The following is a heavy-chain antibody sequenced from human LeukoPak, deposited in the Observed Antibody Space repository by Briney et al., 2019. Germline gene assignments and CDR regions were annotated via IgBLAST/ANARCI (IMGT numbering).Heavy chain of an antibody. CDR2: IYYDDSEA. D-gene: IGHD6-13*01. CDR1: GYSFTNYW. J-gene: IGHJ4*02. Sequence: GESLQISCQGGGYSFTNYWIVWVRQMPGKGLEWMGVIYYDDSEAQYSPSFQGQVTMSVDKSISTAYLQWSSLKASDTAMYYCAIGRGGQQLGDYWGQGTLVTVSS. V-gene: IGHV5-51*01. CDR3: AIGRGGQQLGDY.